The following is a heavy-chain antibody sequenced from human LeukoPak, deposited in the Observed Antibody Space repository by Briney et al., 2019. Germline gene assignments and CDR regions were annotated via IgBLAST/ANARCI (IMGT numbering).Heavy chain of an antibody. Sequence: PSETLSVTCAVYGGSFSGYYWSWIRQPPGKGLEWIGEINHSGSTNYNPSLKSRVTISVDTSKNQFSLKLSSVAAADTAVYYCARRGYSGNRWFDPWGQGTLVTVSS. D-gene: IGHD1-26*01. J-gene: IGHJ5*02. V-gene: IGHV4-34*01. CDR3: ARRGYSGNRWFDP. CDR1: GGSFSGYY. CDR2: INHSGST.